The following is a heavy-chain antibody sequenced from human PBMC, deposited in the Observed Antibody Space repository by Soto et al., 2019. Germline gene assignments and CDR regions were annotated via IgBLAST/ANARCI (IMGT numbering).Heavy chain of an antibody. CDR2: MYHSGST. D-gene: IGHD3-22*01. V-gene: IGHV4-30-2*01. Sequence: SGTLSLTYAVSRGSISSGGYSWSWIRQPPGKGLEWIGYMYHSGSTYYNPSLKSRVTISIDRSKNQFSLKLSSVTAADTAVYYCSRGLDSSSYYPAIDIWGQGTMVTGSS. J-gene: IGHJ3*02. CDR3: SRGLDSSSYYPAIDI. CDR1: RGSISSGGYS.